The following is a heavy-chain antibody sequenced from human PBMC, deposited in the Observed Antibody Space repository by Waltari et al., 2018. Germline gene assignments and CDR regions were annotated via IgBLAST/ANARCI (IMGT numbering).Heavy chain of an antibody. CDR2: ISGSGGST. CDR1: GFTFSSYA. V-gene: IGHV3-23*04. J-gene: IGHJ4*02. D-gene: IGHD1-26*01. Sequence: EVQLVESGGGLVQPGGSLRLSCAASGFTFSSYAMSWVRQAPGKGLEWVSAISGSGGSTSYAQKFQGRVTMTRDTSTSTVYMELSSLRSEDTAVYYCARSSVGATYYFDYWGQGTLVTVSS. CDR3: ARSSVGATYYFDY.